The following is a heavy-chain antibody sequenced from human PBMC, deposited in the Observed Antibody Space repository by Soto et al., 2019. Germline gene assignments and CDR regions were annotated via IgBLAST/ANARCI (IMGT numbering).Heavy chain of an antibody. D-gene: IGHD4-17*01. CDR1: GFTFSNYA. CDR2: ISGRGGST. V-gene: IGHV3-23*01. CDR3: AKHSPVTTSIYSYYYGMDV. Sequence: GGSLRLSCTASGFTFSNYAMSWVRQAPDKGLEWVSAISGRGGSTYYADSVKGRFTISRDNSKNMLFLQMNSLRAEDTAFYYCAKHSPVTTSIYSYYYGMDVWGQGTTVTVSS. J-gene: IGHJ6*02.